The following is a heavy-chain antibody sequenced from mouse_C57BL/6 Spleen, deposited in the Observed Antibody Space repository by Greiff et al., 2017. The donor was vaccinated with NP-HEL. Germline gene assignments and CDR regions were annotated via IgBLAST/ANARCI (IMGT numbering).Heavy chain of an antibody. V-gene: IGHV1-55*01. CDR1: GYTFTSYW. Sequence: QVQLQQPGAELVKPGASVKMSCKASGYTFTSYWITWVKQRPGQGLEWIGDIYPGSGSTNYNEKFKSKATLTVDTSSSTAYMQLSSLTSEDSAVYYCARVRNFYGSPYFDVWGTGTTVTVSS. CDR3: ARVRNFYGSPYFDV. D-gene: IGHD1-1*01. CDR2: IYPGSGST. J-gene: IGHJ1*03.